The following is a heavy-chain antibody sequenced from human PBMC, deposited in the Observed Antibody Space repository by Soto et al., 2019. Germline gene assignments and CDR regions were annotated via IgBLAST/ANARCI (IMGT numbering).Heavy chain of an antibody. V-gene: IGHV4-30-4*01. CDR3: ARVTFTPNWFDS. CDR2: VYYRGSI. J-gene: IGHJ5*01. Sequence: PSETLSLTCTVSGDSISSPDYYWSWIRLAPGKGLELIGYVYYRGSIYYTPSFESRVSISVDTSKNQFSLRLTSVTAADSAMYFCARVTFTPNWFDSWGQGILVTSPQ. CDR1: GDSISSPDYY. D-gene: IGHD3-3*02.